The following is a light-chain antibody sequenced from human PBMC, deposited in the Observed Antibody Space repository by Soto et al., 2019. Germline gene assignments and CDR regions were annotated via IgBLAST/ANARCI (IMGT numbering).Light chain of an antibody. CDR1: QNIDTY. Sequence: DIQMTQSPSSLSASVVDRVTITFLASQNIDTYLNWYQQKPGKAPNLLIYAASSLRSGVPSRFSGSGSGTDFTLTIGSLQPEDFATYYCQKSYITLLNFGGGTKVDIK. V-gene: IGKV1-39*01. CDR2: AAS. CDR3: QKSYITLLN. J-gene: IGKJ4*01.